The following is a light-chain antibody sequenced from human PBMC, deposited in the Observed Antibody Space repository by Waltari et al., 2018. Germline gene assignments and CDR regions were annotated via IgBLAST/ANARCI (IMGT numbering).Light chain of an antibody. CDR2: GAS. CDR3: QQYGSSLPWT. V-gene: IGKV3-20*01. CDR1: QSVSSSY. Sequence: EIVLTQSPGTLSLSPGERATLSCRASQSVSSSYLAWYQQKPGQAPGLLIYGASSRATGIPDRFSGSGSGTDFTLTISRLEPEDFAVYYCQQYGSSLPWTFGQGTKVEIK. J-gene: IGKJ1*01.